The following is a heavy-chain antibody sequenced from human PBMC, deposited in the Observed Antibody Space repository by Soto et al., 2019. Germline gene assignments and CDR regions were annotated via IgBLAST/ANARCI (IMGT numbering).Heavy chain of an antibody. CDR1: GGSFSAYY. Sequence: PSETLSLTCAGYGGSFSAYYWSWIRQHPGKGLEWIGYIYYSGSTYYNPSLKSRFTISVDTSKNQFSLKLSSVTAADTAVYYCARQDYDILTGYYKGFDYWGQGTLVTVSS. CDR2: IYYSGST. CDR3: ARQDYDILTGYYKGFDY. D-gene: IGHD3-9*01. J-gene: IGHJ4*02. V-gene: IGHV4-31*11.